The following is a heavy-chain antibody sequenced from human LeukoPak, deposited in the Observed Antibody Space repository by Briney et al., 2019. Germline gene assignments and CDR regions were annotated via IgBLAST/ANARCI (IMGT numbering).Heavy chain of an antibody. Sequence: SETLSLTCAVYGGSFSGYYWSWIRQPPGKGLEWIGEINHSGSTNYNPSLKSRVTISVDTSKNQFSLKLSSVTAADTAVYYCARATYYDFWSGYFGGSPRDAFDIWGQGTMVTVSS. CDR3: ARATYYDFWSGYFGGSPRDAFDI. D-gene: IGHD3-3*01. J-gene: IGHJ3*02. CDR2: INHSGST. V-gene: IGHV4-34*01. CDR1: GGSFSGYY.